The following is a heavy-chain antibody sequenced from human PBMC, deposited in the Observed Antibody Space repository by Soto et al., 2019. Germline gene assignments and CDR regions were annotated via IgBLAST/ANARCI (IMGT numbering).Heavy chain of an antibody. Sequence: EVQLVESGGGLVQPGGSLRLSCAGSGFTFSGSAMHWVRQASGKGLEWVGRIRSKANSYATAYAASVKGRFTISRDDSTNTAYLQMNSLKTEDTAVYYCSRPLDVWGQGTTVTVSS. CDR2: IRSKANSYAT. V-gene: IGHV3-73*01. CDR3: SRPLDV. J-gene: IGHJ6*02. CDR1: GFTFSGSA.